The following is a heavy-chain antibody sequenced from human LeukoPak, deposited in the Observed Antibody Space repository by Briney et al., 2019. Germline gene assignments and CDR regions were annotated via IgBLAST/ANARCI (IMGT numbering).Heavy chain of an antibody. CDR1: GYSISSGYY. D-gene: IGHD7-27*01. V-gene: IGHV4-38-2*02. CDR3: ARGFRGDNFDY. J-gene: IGHJ4*02. CDR2: IYHSGST. Sequence: PSETLSLTCTVSGYSISSGYYWSWIRQPPGKGLEWIGNIYHSGSTYYNPSLKSRVTISVDTSKNQFSLKLSSVTAADTAVYFCARGFRGDNFDYWGQGTLVTVSS.